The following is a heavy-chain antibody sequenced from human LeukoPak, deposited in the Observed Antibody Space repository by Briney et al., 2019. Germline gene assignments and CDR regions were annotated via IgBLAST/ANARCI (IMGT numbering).Heavy chain of an antibody. Sequence: GASVKVSCKASGYTFTGYYMHWVRQAPGQGLEWMGWINPNSGGTNYAQKFQGRVTMTRDTSISTAYMELSRLRSDDTAVYYCARELLYCGGDCSFPAYYYYYYMDVWGKGTTVTVSS. CDR3: ARELLYCGGDCSFPAYYYYYYMDV. D-gene: IGHD2-21*02. CDR2: INPNSGGT. V-gene: IGHV1-2*02. CDR1: GYTFTGYY. J-gene: IGHJ6*03.